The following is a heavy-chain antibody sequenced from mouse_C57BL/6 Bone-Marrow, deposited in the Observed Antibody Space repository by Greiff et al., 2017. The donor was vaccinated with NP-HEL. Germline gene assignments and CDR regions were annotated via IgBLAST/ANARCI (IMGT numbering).Heavy chain of an antibody. CDR1: GYTFTSYW. D-gene: IGHD2-3*01. CDR3: ARGIYDGLRGSAY. Sequence: QVQLQQSGAELVMPGASVKLSCKASGYTFTSYWMHWVKQRPGQGLEWIGEIDPSDSYTNYNQKFKGKSTLTVDKSSSTAYMQLSSLTSEDSAVYYCARGIYDGLRGSAYWGQGTLVTVSA. CDR2: IDPSDSYT. V-gene: IGHV1-69*01. J-gene: IGHJ3*01.